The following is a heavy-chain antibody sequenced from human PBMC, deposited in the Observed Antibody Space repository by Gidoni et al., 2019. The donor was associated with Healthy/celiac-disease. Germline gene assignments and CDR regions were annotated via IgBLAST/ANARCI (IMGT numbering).Heavy chain of an antibody. CDR1: GAPISSSNW. CDR3: ARDQLWLGGFDP. CDR2: IYHSGST. J-gene: IGHJ5*02. V-gene: IGHV4-4*03. Sequence: QVQLQESAPGLLMPPGTLSPTGAAPGAPISSSNWWSWVRQPPGKGLEWIGEIYHSGSTNYNTSLKSRVTISVDKSKNQFSLKLSSVTAADTAVYYCARDQLWLGGFDPWGQGTLVTVSS. D-gene: IGHD5-18*01.